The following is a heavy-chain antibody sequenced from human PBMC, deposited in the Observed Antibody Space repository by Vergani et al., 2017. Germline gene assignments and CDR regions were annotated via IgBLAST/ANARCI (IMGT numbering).Heavy chain of an antibody. CDR1: GGSISSYY. Sequence: QVQLQESGPGLVKPSETLALTCTVSGGSISSYYWSWIRQPPGKGLEWIGYIYYSGRTNYNPSLKSRVTISVDTSKNQFSLKLSSVTAADTAVYYCARNXYCGGDCYSDAFDIWGQGTMVTVSS. CDR2: IYYSGRT. D-gene: IGHD2-21*02. CDR3: ARNXYCGGDCYSDAFDI. V-gene: IGHV4-59*01. J-gene: IGHJ3*02.